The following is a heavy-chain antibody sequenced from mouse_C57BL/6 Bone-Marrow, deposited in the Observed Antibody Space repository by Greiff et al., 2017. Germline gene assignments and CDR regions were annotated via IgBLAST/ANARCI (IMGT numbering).Heavy chain of an antibody. CDR2: ISSGGSYT. J-gene: IGHJ1*03. CDR1: GFTFSSYG. Sequence: EVKLMESGGYLVKPGGSLKLSCAASGFTFSSYGMSWVRQTPDKRLSWVATISSGGSYTYYPDSVKGRFTIARDNAKNTLYLQKSSLKTEDTAMYYCARPYGIYWYFDVWGTGTTVTVSS. CDR3: ARPYGIYWYFDV. V-gene: IGHV5-6*01. D-gene: IGHD2-1*01.